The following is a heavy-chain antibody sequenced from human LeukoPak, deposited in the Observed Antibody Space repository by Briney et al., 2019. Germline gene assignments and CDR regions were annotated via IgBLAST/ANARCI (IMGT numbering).Heavy chain of an antibody. CDR1: GFTFSRLG. CDR2: IVSNGDST. J-gene: IGHJ6*02. D-gene: IGHD3-22*01. V-gene: IGHV3-64D*09. Sequence: WGSLRLSCSASGFTFSRLGMHWVRPDPGKGLEDVSAIVSNGDSTYYAYSVKGRFTISRDNAKNTLYLQMSSLRPDATAVYYCVQPGWHYDSSRYSYYYGMDVWGQGTPVTVSS. CDR3: VQPGWHYDSSRYSYYYGMDV.